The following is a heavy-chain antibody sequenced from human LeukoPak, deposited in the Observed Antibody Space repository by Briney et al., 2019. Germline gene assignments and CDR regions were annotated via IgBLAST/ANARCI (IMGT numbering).Heavy chain of an antibody. CDR3: ARGRFWSGYYWLEP. Sequence: SETLSLTCAVYGGSFSGYYWSWIRHPPGKGLEWIGEINHSGSTNYNPSLKSRVTISVDTSKNQFSLKLSSVTAADTAVYYCARGRFWSGYYWLEPWGQGTLVTVSS. CDR1: GGSFSGYY. CDR2: INHSGST. J-gene: IGHJ5*02. D-gene: IGHD3-3*01. V-gene: IGHV4-34*01.